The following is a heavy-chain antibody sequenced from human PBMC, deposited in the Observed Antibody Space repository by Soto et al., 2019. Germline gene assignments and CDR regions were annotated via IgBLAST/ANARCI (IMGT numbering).Heavy chain of an antibody. CDR3: ARGGYCSGGRCLWKSTGMDV. D-gene: IGHD2-15*01. CDR2: ISSSGSTI. Sequence: QVQLVESGGGLVKPGGSLRLSCAASGFTFSDYYMSWVRQAPGKGLEWISYISSSGSTIFYAPSVKGRFTISRDNAKNSLDLQTDRLRAEDTAVYFCARGGYCSGGRCLWKSTGMDVWGRGTTVTVSS. V-gene: IGHV3-11*01. CDR1: GFTFSDYY. J-gene: IGHJ6*02.